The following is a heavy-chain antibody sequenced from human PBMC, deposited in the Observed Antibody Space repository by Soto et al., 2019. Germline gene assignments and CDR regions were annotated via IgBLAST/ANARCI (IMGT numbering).Heavy chain of an antibody. CDR3: ARDRTTVRGYYYYGMDV. CDR1: GFTVSSNY. J-gene: IGHJ6*02. D-gene: IGHD4-17*01. CDR2: IYSGGST. V-gene: IGHV3-53*04. Sequence: EVQLMESGGGLVQPGGSLRLSCAASGFTVSSNYMSWVRQAPGKGLEWVSVIYSGGSTYYADSVKGRFTISRHNSKNTLYLQMNSLRAEDTAVYYCARDRTTVRGYYYYGMDVWGQGTTVTVSS.